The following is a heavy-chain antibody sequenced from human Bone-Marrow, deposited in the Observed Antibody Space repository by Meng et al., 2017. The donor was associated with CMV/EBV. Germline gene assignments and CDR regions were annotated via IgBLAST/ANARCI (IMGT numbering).Heavy chain of an antibody. Sequence: GESLKISCAASGFTFSSYSMNWVRQAPGKGLEWVSYINGGGRTIYYADSVKGRFTISRDNAKNSLYLQMNSLRAEDTAVYYCARLMQAAMYYYYGMDVWGQGTTVTVSS. V-gene: IGHV3-48*04. J-gene: IGHJ6*02. CDR3: ARLMQAAMYYYYGMDV. CDR2: INGGGRTI. D-gene: IGHD2-2*01. CDR1: GFTFSSYS.